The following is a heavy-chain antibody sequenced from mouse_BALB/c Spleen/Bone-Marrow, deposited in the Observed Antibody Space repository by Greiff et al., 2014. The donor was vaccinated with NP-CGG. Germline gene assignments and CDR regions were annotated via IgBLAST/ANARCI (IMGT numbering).Heavy chain of an antibody. Sequence: VQLQQSGAELVKPGASVKLSCTASGFNIKDTYMHWVKHRPEQGLEWIGRIYPANGDTKYDPKFQGKATITADTSSNTAYLQLSSLTSEDTAVYYCARYGNGLMDYWGQGTSVTVSS. CDR3: ARYGNGLMDY. J-gene: IGHJ4*01. V-gene: IGHV14-3*02. D-gene: IGHD2-1*01. CDR2: IYPANGDT. CDR1: GFNIKDTY.